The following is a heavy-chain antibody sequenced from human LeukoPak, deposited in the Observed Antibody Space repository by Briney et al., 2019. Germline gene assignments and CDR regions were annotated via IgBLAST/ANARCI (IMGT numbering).Heavy chain of an antibody. V-gene: IGHV4-59*01. D-gene: IGHD3-10*01. J-gene: IGHJ4*02. CDR3: ARDEGNYYGMAFDF. Sequence: SETLSLTCTVSGASISNDYWHWIRQSPEKGLEWIGYVSSRGATNYNPSLRSRVTISGDTSKNQFSLRLTSVSAADTAMYFCARDEGNYYGMAFDFWGQGILVTVSS. CDR1: GASISNDY. CDR2: VSSRGAT.